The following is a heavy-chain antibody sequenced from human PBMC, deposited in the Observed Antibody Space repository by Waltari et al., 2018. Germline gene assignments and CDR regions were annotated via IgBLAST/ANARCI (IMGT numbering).Heavy chain of an antibody. CDR3: ARQGGYGDYR. Sequence: QVQLVQSGAEVKKPGSSVKVSCKASGGTFSSYAINWVRQAPGQGLEWRGGIIPIVGIGNYAQKFQGRVTITADESTSRAYMELSSLTSEDTAVYYCARQGGYGDYRWGQGSLVTVSS. V-gene: IGHV1-69*12. J-gene: IGHJ4*02. D-gene: IGHD4-17*01. CDR1: GGTFSSYA. CDR2: IIPIVGIG.